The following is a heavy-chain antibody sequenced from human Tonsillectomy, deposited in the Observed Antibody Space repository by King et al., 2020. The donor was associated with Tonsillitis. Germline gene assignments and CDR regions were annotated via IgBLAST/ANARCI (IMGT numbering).Heavy chain of an antibody. D-gene: IGHD6-6*01. CDR1: GFTFSSYW. V-gene: IGHV3-74*01. Sequence: VQLVESGGGLVQPGGSLRLSCAASGFTFSSYWMHWVRQAPGKGLVWVSRINSDGCSTRNADSVKGRFTISRDNAKNTLYLQLNSLRAEDTAVYYCARVHSSSSPCMDVWGQGTTVTVSS. CDR3: ARVHSSSSPCMDV. J-gene: IGHJ6*02. CDR2: INSDGCST.